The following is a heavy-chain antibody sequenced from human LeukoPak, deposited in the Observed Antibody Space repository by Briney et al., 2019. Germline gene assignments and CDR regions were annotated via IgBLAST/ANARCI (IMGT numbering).Heavy chain of an antibody. J-gene: IGHJ3*02. V-gene: IGHV4-61*02. D-gene: IGHD7-27*01. CDR1: GGSISSGSYY. CDR2: IYTSGST. Sequence: SETLSLTCTVSGGSISSGSYYWSWIRQPAGKGLEWIGRIYTSGSTNYNPSLKSRVTISVDMSKNQFSLKLSSVTAADTAVYYCARDLRLGIDAFDIWGQGTMVTVSS. CDR3: ARDLRLGIDAFDI.